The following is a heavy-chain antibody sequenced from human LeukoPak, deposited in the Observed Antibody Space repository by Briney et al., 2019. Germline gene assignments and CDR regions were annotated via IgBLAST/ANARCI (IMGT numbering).Heavy chain of an antibody. Sequence: GGSLRLSCAASGFTFSSNYMSWVRQAPGKGLEWVSAISGSGGSTYYADSVKGRFTISRDNSKNTLYLQMNSLRAEDTAVYYCAKDICSGGSCHIDYWGQGTLVTVSS. CDR3: AKDICSGGSCHIDY. CDR2: ISGSGGST. V-gene: IGHV3-23*01. D-gene: IGHD2-15*01. CDR1: GFTFSSNY. J-gene: IGHJ4*02.